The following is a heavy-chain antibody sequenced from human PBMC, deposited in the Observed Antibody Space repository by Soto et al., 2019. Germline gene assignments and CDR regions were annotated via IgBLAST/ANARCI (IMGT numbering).Heavy chain of an antibody. CDR1: GYSFTGSC. Sequence: ASVKVSCKGCGYSFTGSCMHWVRQPPAQGLEWVGWINPNSGGTNYAQKFQGRVTITRDTSISTAYMELSRLRSDDTAGYYCARARFFFGEPHGRFAPRGQGSAVTGSS. D-gene: IGHD3-3*01. CDR2: INPNSGGT. J-gene: IGHJ5*02. CDR3: ARARFFFGEPHGRFAP. V-gene: IGHV1-2*02.